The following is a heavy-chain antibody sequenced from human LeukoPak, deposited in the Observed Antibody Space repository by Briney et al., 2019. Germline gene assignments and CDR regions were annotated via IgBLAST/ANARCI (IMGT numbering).Heavy chain of an antibody. CDR1: GFTFSRFA. Sequence: GGSLRLSCAASGFTFSRFAMNWVRQAPGKGLEWISYINTDSSDIHYADSVKGRFTISRDNARNTLFLQLSSLRAEDSAVYYCARDTFQPGLIDSWGQGTLVAVSS. J-gene: IGHJ4*02. D-gene: IGHD2-2*01. CDR3: ARDTFQPGLIDS. CDR2: INTDSSDI. V-gene: IGHV3-21*05.